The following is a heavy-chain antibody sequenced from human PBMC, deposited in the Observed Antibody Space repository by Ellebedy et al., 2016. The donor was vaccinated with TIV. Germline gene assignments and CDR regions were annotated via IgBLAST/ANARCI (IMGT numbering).Heavy chain of an antibody. V-gene: IGHV4-4*02. J-gene: IGHJ5*02. CDR3: ARVGGYYYDSSGYPYLGWFDP. CDR1: GGSIRSSNW. D-gene: IGHD3-22*01. CDR2: IYHSGST. Sequence: SQTLSLTCAVSGGSIRSSNWWSWVRQPPGKGLEWIGEIYHSGSTNYNPSLKSRVTISVDKSKNQFSLKLSSVTAADTAVYYCARVGGYYYDSSGYPYLGWFDPWGQGTLVTVSS.